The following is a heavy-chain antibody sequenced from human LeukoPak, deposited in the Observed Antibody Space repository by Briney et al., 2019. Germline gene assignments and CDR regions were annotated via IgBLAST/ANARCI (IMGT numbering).Heavy chain of an antibody. Sequence: SETLSLTCAVYGGSFSGYFWSWIRQPPGKGLEWIGRISSSGSTNYNPSLKSRVTISVDTSKNQFSLKLSSVTAADTAVYFCARGPYSYDSSGAFDIWGQGTMVTVSS. CDR1: GGSFSGYF. V-gene: IGHV4-34*01. D-gene: IGHD3-22*01. CDR2: ISSSGST. CDR3: ARGPYSYDSSGAFDI. J-gene: IGHJ3*02.